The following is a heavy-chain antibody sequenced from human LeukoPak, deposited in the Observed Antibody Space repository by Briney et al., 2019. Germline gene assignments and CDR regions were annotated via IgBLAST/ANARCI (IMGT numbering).Heavy chain of an antibody. CDR3: ARTLGLSGAFDI. J-gene: IGHJ3*02. Sequence: PSQTLSLTCTVSGGSISSGSYYWNWTRHPAGKGLEWIGHIYSTGSTNYNPSLKSRVTISVDTSKNQFSLKLSSVTAADTAVYYCARTLGLSGAFDIWGQGTMVTVSS. V-gene: IGHV4-61*09. D-gene: IGHD3-16*02. CDR2: IYSTGST. CDR1: GGSISSGSYY.